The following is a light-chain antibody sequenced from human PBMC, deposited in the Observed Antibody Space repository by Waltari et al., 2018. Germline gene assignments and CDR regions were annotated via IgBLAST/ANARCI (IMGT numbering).Light chain of an antibody. CDR1: SRYIGIYNF. Sequence: QSALTQPASVSGSPGQSITISCTGTSRYIGIYNFVSWYQKHPDNAPKPVIYGVRTRPSGVSNLFSGSKSGNTASLTISGLQAEDEADYYCSSYTSTSSPWVFGGGTKLTVL. V-gene: IGLV2-14*03. CDR2: GVR. CDR3: SSYTSTSSPWV. J-gene: IGLJ3*02.